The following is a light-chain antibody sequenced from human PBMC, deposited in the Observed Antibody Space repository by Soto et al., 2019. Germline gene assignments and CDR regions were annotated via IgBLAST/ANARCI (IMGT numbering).Light chain of an antibody. J-gene: IGKJ1*01. CDR1: QTIRRW. CDR2: DDS. V-gene: IGKV1-5*01. Sequence: DIEMTQSPSTLSASVGDRVTITCRARQTIRRWLAWYQQRPGKAPKVMIYDDSTLESGVPARFSGSGSETEFTLTISSPQPEDAATYSCQHDNSDPWTFGQGTKVEIK. CDR3: QHDNSDPWT.